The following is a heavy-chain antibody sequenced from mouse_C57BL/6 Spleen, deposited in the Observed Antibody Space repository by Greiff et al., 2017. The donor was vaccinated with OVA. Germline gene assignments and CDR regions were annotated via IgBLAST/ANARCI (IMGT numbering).Heavy chain of an antibody. V-gene: IGHV5-17*01. Sequence: DVKLVESGGGLVKPGGSLKLSCAASGFTFSDYGMHWVRQAPEKGLEWVAYLSSGSSTIYYADTVKGRFTISRDNAKNTLFLQMTSLRSEDTAMYYCARGGGNYDYFDYWGQGTTLTVSS. CDR2: LSSGSSTI. CDR1: GFTFSDYG. CDR3: ARGGGNYDYFDY. J-gene: IGHJ2*01. D-gene: IGHD1-1*02.